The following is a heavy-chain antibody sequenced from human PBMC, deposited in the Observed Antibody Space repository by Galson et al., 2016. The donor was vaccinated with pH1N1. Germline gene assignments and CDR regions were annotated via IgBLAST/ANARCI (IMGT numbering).Heavy chain of an antibody. J-gene: IGHJ6*02. V-gene: IGHV1-2*04. CDR1: TYSFSGYY. CDR2: IRHAGGGT. D-gene: IGHD1-7*01. CDR3: ATSSPHITGTTGFFGLDV. Sequence: SVKVSCKASTYSFSGYYIHWVRQAPGRGLEWMGWIRHAGGGTVYAQEFQDWVTMTWDTSISTTYMEVTRLTSADTAVYFCATSSPHITGTTGFFGLDVWGQGTTVTVSS.